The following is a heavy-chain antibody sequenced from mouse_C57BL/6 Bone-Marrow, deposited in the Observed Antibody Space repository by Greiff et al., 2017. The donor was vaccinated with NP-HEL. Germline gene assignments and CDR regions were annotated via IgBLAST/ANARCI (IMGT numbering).Heavy chain of an antibody. CDR1: GYTFTSYG. Sequence: VQVVESGAELARPGASVKLSCKASGYTFTSYGISWVKQRTGQGLEWIGEIYPRSGNTYYNEKFKGKATLTADKSSSTAYMELRSLTSEDSAVYFCAREELRRDYWGQGTTLTVSS. CDR3: AREELRRDY. V-gene: IGHV1-81*01. CDR2: IYPRSGNT. J-gene: IGHJ2*01. D-gene: IGHD2-12*01.